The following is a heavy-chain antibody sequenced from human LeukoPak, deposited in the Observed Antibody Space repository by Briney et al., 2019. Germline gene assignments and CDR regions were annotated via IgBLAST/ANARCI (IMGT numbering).Heavy chain of an antibody. D-gene: IGHD2-2*01. CDR2: ISSSSSYI. CDR1: GFTFSSYS. Sequence: GGSLRLSCAASGFTFSSYSMNWVRQAPGKGLEWVSSISSSSSYIYYADSVKGRFTISRDNAKNSLYLQMNSLGAEDTAVYYCARTRYQLRTIDYWGQGTLVTVSS. J-gene: IGHJ4*02. CDR3: ARTRYQLRTIDY. V-gene: IGHV3-21*01.